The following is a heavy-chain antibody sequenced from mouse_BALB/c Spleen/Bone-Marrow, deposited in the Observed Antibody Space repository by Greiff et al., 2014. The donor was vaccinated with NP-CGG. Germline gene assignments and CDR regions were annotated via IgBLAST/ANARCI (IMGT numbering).Heavy chain of an antibody. J-gene: IGHJ3*01. Sequence: EVMLVESGGGLVQPKGSLKLSCAASGFTFNTYAMNWVRQAPGKGSEWVARIRSKSNNYATYYADSVKDRFTISRDDSQSMLYLQMNNLKTEDTAMYYCVRTSYGNYGGFAYWGQGTLVTVSA. D-gene: IGHD2-1*01. CDR1: GFTFNTYA. CDR2: IRSKSNNYAT. CDR3: VRTSYGNYGGFAY. V-gene: IGHV10-1*02.